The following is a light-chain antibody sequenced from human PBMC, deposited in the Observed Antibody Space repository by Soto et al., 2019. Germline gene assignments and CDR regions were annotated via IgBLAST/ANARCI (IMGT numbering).Light chain of an antibody. J-gene: IGKJ5*01. V-gene: IGKV3-20*01. CDR3: QHYSSSPPAIT. CDR1: QSGTSGY. CDR2: GAS. Sequence: EIVLTQSPGTLCLSPGARATLSCRSSQSGTSGYLAWYQQQPNQAPRLLIYGASYRATGIPDRFSGGGSGTDFTLTISRLEPEDFAVYYCQHYSSSPPAITVGPGTRLEIK.